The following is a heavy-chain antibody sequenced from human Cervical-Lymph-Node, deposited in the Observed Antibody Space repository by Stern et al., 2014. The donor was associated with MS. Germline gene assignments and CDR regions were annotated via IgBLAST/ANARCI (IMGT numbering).Heavy chain of an antibody. CDR3: ARDWPGGGYYGMDV. V-gene: IGHV4-59*01. J-gene: IGHJ6*02. Sequence: QVQLQESGPGLVRPSETLPLTCTVSGGSITSYYWNWIRQPPGKGLEWIGHIFHSGSTNYNPSLKSRVTISVDTSKNQFSLRVTSVTAADTAVYFCARDWPGGGYYGMDVWGQGTTVTVSS. CDR1: GGSITSYY. D-gene: IGHD3-16*01. CDR2: IFHSGST.